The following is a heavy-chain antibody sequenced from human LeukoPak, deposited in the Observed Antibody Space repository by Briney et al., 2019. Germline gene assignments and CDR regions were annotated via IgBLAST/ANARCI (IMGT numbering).Heavy chain of an antibody. Sequence: LAGGSLRLSCAASGFTFDDYAMHWVRQAPGKGLEWVSLISWDGGSTYYADSVKGRFTISRDNSKNSLYLQMNSLRAEDTALYYCAKSDSSGWYGRFAFDIWGQGTMVTVSS. V-gene: IGHV3-43D*03. CDR2: ISWDGGST. CDR3: AKSDSSGWYGRFAFDI. J-gene: IGHJ3*02. CDR1: GFTFDDYA. D-gene: IGHD6-19*01.